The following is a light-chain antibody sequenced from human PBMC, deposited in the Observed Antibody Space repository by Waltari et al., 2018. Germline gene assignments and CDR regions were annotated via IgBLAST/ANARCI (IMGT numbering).Light chain of an antibody. CDR1: EDIRND. J-gene: IGKJ4*01. CDR2: AAS. CDR3: LQDYIFPLT. V-gene: IGKV1-6*01. Sequence: AIQMTQSRSSLSASVGNRFTITCRASEDIRNDLGWYQQKPGKAPRLLIFAASTLQSGVPSRFSGSGSGTDFTLTISSLQPEDFATYFCLQDYIFPLTFGGGTTVEI.